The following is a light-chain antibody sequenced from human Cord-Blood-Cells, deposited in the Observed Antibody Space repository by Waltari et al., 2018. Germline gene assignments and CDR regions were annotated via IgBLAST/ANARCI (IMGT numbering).Light chain of an antibody. J-gene: IGKJ1*01. CDR3: QQYYSTRT. Sequence: DIVMTQSPDSLGVSLGERATINCKSSQSVLYSSNNKNYLAWYQQKPGQPPKLLIYWASTRESGVSDRVSGSGSGTDFTLTISSLQAEDVAVYYCQQYYSTRTFGQGTKVEIK. V-gene: IGKV4-1*01. CDR1: QSVLYSSNNKNY. CDR2: WAS.